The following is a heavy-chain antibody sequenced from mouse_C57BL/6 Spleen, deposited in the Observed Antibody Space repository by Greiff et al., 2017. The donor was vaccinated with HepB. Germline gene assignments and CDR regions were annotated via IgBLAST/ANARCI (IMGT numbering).Heavy chain of an antibody. V-gene: IGHV5-4*03. D-gene: IGHD2-4*01. J-gene: IGHJ3*01. CDR3: ASDYDYDGAWFAY. CDR1: GFTFSSYA. CDR2: ISDGGSYT. Sequence: DVKLVESGGGLVKPGGSLKLSCAASGFTFSSYAMSWVRQTPEKRLEWVATISDGGSYTYYPDNVKGRFTITRDNAKNNLYLQMSHLKSEDTAMYYCASDYDYDGAWFAYWGQGTLVTVSA.